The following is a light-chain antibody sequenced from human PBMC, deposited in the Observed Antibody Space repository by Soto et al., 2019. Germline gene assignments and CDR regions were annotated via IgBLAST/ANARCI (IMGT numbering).Light chain of an antibody. J-gene: IGLJ2*01. Sequence: QSVLTQPPSVSAAPGQKVTISCSGSSSNIGNNDVSWYQQLPGTAPKLLIYDNNKRPSGIPDRFSGSKSGTSATLGITGLQTGDEVDYFCGTWDSSLSAGVFGGGTQLTVL. CDR1: SSNIGNND. CDR2: DNN. CDR3: GTWDSSLSAGV. V-gene: IGLV1-51*01.